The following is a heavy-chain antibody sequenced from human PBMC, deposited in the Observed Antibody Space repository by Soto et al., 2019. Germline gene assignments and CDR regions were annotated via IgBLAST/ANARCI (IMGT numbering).Heavy chain of an antibody. J-gene: IGHJ4*02. CDR2: ISAHNGNT. CDR1: GYAFTTYG. D-gene: IGHD1-1*01. CDR3: ARGRYGDY. Sequence: QVHLVQSGAEVKKPGASVKVSCKGSGYAFTTYGITWVRQAPGQGLEWMGWISAHNGNTNYAQKLQGRVTVTRDTSTSPAYMELWRLRSDDTAVYYCARGRYGDYWGQGALVTVSS. V-gene: IGHV1-18*01.